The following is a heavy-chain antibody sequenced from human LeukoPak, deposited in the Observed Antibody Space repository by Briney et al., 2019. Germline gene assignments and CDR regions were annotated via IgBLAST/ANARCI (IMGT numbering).Heavy chain of an antibody. CDR1: GFTFSSYA. Sequence: GGSLRLSCAASGFTFSSYAMSWVRQAPWRGLEWVSIINGRGDSTYYADSVKGRFTISRDNAKNSLYLQMNSLRAEDTAVYYCAREGYSYGYSDYWGQGTLVTVSS. J-gene: IGHJ4*02. D-gene: IGHD5-18*01. V-gene: IGHV3-23*01. CDR3: AREGYSYGYSDY. CDR2: INGRGDST.